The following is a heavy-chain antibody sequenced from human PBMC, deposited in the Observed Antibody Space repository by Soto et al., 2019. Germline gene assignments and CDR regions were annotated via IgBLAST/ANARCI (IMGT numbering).Heavy chain of an antibody. J-gene: IGHJ6*02. Sequence: GESLKISCKGSGYSFTSYWIGWVRQMPGKGLEWMGIIYPGDSDTRYSPSFQGQVTISADKSISTAYLQWSSLKASDTAMYYCARRAAAVVARYYYGVDVWGQGTTVTVSS. CDR1: GYSFTSYW. CDR2: IYPGDSDT. CDR3: ARRAAAVVARYYYGVDV. D-gene: IGHD6-13*01. V-gene: IGHV5-51*01.